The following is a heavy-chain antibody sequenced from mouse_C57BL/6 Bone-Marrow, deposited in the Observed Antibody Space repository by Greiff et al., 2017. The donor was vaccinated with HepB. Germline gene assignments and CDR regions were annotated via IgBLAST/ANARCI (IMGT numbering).Heavy chain of an antibody. V-gene: IGHV1-63*01. D-gene: IGHD2-3*01. CDR1: GYTFTNYW. CDR2: IYPGGGYT. CDR3: AIYDGYHGAMDY. J-gene: IGHJ4*01. Sequence: VQVVESGAELVRPGTSVKMSCKASGYTFTNYWIGWAKQRPGHGLEWIGDIYPGGGYTNYNEKFKGKATLTADKSSSTAYMQFSSLTSEDSAIYYCAIYDGYHGAMDYWGQGTSVTVSS.